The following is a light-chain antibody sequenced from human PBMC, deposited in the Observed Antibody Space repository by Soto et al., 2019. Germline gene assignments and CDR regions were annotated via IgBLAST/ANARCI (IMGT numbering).Light chain of an antibody. CDR3: QQSYSTLLS. J-gene: IGKJ5*01. CDR2: AAS. Sequence: DIQMTQSPSSLSASVGDRVTITCRASQSISSYLNWYQQKLGKAPKLLIYAASSLQSGVPSRFSGSGSGTDFTLTISSLQPEDFATYYCQQSYSTLLSFGQGTRLEIK. V-gene: IGKV1-39*01. CDR1: QSISSY.